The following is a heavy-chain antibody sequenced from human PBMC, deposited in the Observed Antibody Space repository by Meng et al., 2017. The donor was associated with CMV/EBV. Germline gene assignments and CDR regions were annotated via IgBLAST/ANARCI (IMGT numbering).Heavy chain of an antibody. J-gene: IGHJ4*02. CDR2: ISYDGSNK. CDR1: GFTFSSYA. Sequence: GGSLRLSCAASGFTFSSYAMHWVRQAPGKGLEWVAVISYDGSNKYYEDSVKGRFTISRDNSKNTLYLQMNSLRAEDTAVYYCARDRAIAARHFDYWGQGTLVTVSS. V-gene: IGHV3-30*04. D-gene: IGHD6-6*01. CDR3: ARDRAIAARHFDY.